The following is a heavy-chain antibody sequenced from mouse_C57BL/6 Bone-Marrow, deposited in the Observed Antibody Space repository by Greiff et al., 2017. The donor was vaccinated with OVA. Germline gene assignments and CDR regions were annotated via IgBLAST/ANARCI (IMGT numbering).Heavy chain of an antibody. Sequence: EVKLQESGPELVKPGASVKISCKASGYSFTDYNMNWVKQSNGKSLEWIGVINPNYGTTSYNQKFKGKATLTVDQSSSTAYMQLNSLTSEDSAVYYCASYYYGSSSSYYFDYWGQGTTLTVSS. CDR1: GYSFTDYN. V-gene: IGHV1-39*01. J-gene: IGHJ2*01. D-gene: IGHD1-1*01. CDR2: INPNYGTT. CDR3: ASYYYGSSSSYYFDY.